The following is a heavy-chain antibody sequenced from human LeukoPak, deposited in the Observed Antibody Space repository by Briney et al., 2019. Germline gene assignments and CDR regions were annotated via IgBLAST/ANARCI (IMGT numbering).Heavy chain of an antibody. CDR1: GGSISNFH. J-gene: IGHJ6*04. D-gene: IGHD1-26*01. Sequence: PSETLSLTCTVSGGSISNFHWSWIRQPAGKGLEGIGRVHNSGSINYNPSLRGRGTVSVDTSKTQFSLQVNSVTAADTAVYYCASLEGAKDVDVWGTGTTVTVSS. CDR2: VHNSGSI. V-gene: IGHV4-4*07. CDR3: ASLEGAKDVDV.